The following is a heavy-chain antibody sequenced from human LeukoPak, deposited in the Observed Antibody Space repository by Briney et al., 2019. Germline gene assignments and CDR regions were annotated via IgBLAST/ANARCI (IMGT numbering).Heavy chain of an antibody. CDR1: GYTFTSYG. D-gene: IGHD2-2*01. CDR3: AACSSTSCYYGMDV. CDR2: ISAYNGNT. J-gene: IGHJ6*02. V-gene: IGHV1-18*01. Sequence: ASVKVSCKASGYTFTSYGISWVRQAPGQGLEWMGWISAYNGNTNYAQKFQGRVTITADESTSTAYMELSSLRSEDTAVYYCAACSSTSCYYGMDVWGQGTTVTVSS.